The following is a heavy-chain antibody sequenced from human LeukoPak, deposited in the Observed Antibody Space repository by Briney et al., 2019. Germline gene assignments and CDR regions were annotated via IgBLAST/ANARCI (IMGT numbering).Heavy chain of an antibody. V-gene: IGHV3-33*06. CDR2: IWYDGSNK. CDR1: GFTFSSYG. CDR3: AKEGVSYYDSGGYSI. Sequence: GGSLRLSCAASGFTFSSYGMHWVRQAPGKGLEWVAVIWYDGSNKYYADSVKGRFTISRDNSKNTLYLQMNSLRAEDTAVYYCAKEGVSYYDSGGYSIWGQGTMVTVSS. J-gene: IGHJ3*02. D-gene: IGHD3-22*01.